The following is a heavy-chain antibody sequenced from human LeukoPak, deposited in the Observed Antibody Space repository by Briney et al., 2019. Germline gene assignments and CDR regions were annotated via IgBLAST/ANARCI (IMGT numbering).Heavy chain of an antibody. CDR2: INSEGSTI. V-gene: IGHV3-74*01. CDR1: GITFSTYW. J-gene: IGHJ4*02. Sequence: WGSLRLSCAGSGITFSTYWMHWVRQAPGQGLVWVSRINSEGSTISYADSVKGRFTISRDNAKNTLFLQMNSLRAEDTAVYYCARISSDSISYYDHWGQGTLVTVSS. CDR3: ARISSDSISYYDH. D-gene: IGHD3-22*01.